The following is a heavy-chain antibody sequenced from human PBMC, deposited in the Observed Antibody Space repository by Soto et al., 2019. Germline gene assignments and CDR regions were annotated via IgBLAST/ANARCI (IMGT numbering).Heavy chain of an antibody. CDR2: INHNGYT. CDR1: GGSFSGYY. J-gene: IGHJ2*01. Sequence: QVQLQQWGAGLLKPSETLSLTCAVYGGSFSGYYWSWIRQPPGKGLEWIGDINHNGYTNYIPSLKSRVTISLDTSKNQFSLNLNSLTAADTAVCYCTRNFDLWGRGTLVTVSS. V-gene: IGHV4-34*01. CDR3: TRNFDL.